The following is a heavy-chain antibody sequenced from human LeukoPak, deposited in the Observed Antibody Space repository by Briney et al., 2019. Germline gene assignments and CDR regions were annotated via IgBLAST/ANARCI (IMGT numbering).Heavy chain of an antibody. V-gene: IGHV3-23*01. CDR3: AKDGQYGDYWYYYMDV. Sequence: GGSLRLSCAASGFTFSSYAMGWVRQAPGKGLEWVSAITASGDNTYYADSVKGRLTISRDNSKNTLYLQMNSLRAEDTAVYYCAKDGQYGDYWYYYMDVWGKGTTVTVSS. J-gene: IGHJ6*03. CDR1: GFTFSSYA. D-gene: IGHD4-17*01. CDR2: ITASGDNT.